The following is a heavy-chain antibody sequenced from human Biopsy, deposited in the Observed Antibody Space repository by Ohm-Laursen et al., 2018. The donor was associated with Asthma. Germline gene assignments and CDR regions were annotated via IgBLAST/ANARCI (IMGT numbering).Heavy chain of an antibody. Sequence: SLRLSCAASGFTFGDYWMSWVRQVPGKGLAWVGTIRPGQPDIDYEPPVRGRFFISRDDSKNTLYLDMTSLRAEGTAVYYCVKDTLIDSKNYYTFEVWGQGTMVTVSS. CDR3: VKDTLIDSKNYYTFEV. CDR2: IRPGQPDI. V-gene: IGHV3-23*01. D-gene: IGHD3-22*01. CDR1: GFTFGDYW. J-gene: IGHJ3*01.